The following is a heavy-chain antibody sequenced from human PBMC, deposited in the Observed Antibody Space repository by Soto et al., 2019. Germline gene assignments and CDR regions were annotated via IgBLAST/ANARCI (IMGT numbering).Heavy chain of an antibody. D-gene: IGHD1-1*01. V-gene: IGHV3-74*01. CDR1: GFTFSSYW. J-gene: IGHJ6*03. Sequence: GGSLRLSCAASGFTFSSYWMHWVRQAPGEGLRWVSRINSDGSRTTYADSVKGRITISRDNAKNTVYLQMNSLSAEDTAVYYCERIGTGYSYMDVWGKGTTVPVSS. CDR3: ERIGTGYSYMDV. CDR2: INSDGSRT.